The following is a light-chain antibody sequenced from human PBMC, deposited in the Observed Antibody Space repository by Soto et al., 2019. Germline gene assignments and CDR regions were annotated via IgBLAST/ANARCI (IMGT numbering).Light chain of an antibody. CDR2: SAS. V-gene: IGKV3D-15*01. J-gene: IGKJ3*01. CDR1: QSVNID. Sequence: EIVLTQSPATLSVSPLESATLSCIASQSVNIDLVWYQQKPGQAPKVLMFSASARETGIPARFSGGGSETEFTLTISSLQPEDSAVYYCQQYNKWPFTFGPGTRWIS. CDR3: QQYNKWPFT.